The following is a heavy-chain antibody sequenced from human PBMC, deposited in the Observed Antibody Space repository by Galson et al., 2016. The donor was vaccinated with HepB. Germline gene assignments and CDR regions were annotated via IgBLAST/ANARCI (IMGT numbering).Heavy chain of an antibody. CDR3: ARDRLTSVTRHWTGTTYSYYGMDG. Sequence: SLRLSCAASGFSFSAYWMSWVRQSPGKGLAWVADIKQDGSEKYYVDSVKGRFTISRDNARNSLYLPVNGLSADDTAVYYCARDRLTSVTRHWTGTTYSYYGMDGWGQGTTVTVSS. CDR2: IKQDGSEK. J-gene: IGHJ6*02. D-gene: IGHD1-14*01. CDR1: GFSFSAYW. V-gene: IGHV3-7*03.